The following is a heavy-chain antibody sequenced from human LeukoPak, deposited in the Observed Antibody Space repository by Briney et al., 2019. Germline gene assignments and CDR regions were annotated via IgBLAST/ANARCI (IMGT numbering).Heavy chain of an antibody. Sequence: GGSLRLSCAASGFTFSSYGMSWVRQAPGKGLEWVSAISGSGGSTYYADSVKGRFTISRDSSKNTLYLQMTSLRAEDTAVYYCALYSSSSDWGQGTLVTVSS. J-gene: IGHJ4*02. D-gene: IGHD6-6*01. CDR2: ISGSGGST. V-gene: IGHV3-23*01. CDR1: GFTFSSYG. CDR3: ALYSSSSD.